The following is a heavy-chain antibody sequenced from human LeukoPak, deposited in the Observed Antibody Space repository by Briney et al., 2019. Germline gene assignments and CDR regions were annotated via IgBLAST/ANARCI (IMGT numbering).Heavy chain of an antibody. Sequence: ASVKVSCKASGYTLTSHGISWVRQAPGQGLEWMGWISAYNGKTKYAQKFQGRVTMTTDTSTSTAYVELRSLRSDDTAVYYCARDPGNYFDSSGYYLRWLDPWGQGTLVTVSS. CDR3: ARDPGNYFDSSGYYLRWLDP. CDR1: GYTLTSHG. J-gene: IGHJ5*02. D-gene: IGHD3-22*01. V-gene: IGHV1-18*04. CDR2: ISAYNGKT.